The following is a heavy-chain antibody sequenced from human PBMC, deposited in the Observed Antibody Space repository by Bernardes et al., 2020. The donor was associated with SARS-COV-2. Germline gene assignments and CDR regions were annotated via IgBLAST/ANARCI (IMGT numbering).Heavy chain of an antibody. CDR1: GGSVSSGSYY. Sequence: SETLSLTCTVSGGSVSSGSYYWSWIRQPPGKGLEWIGYIYYSGSTNYNPSLKSRVTISVDTSKNQFSLKLSSVTAADTAVYYCARASSGWYNFDYWGQGTLVTVSS. D-gene: IGHD6-19*01. CDR3: ARASSGWYNFDY. J-gene: IGHJ4*02. V-gene: IGHV4-61*01. CDR2: IYYSGST.